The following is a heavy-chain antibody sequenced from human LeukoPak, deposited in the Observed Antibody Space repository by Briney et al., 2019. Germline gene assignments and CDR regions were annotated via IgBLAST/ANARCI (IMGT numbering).Heavy chain of an antibody. Sequence: SETLSLTCAVYGGSFSGYYWSRIRQPPGKGLEWIGEINHSGSTNYNPSLKSRVTISVDTSKNKVSLKLRSVTAADTAVYYCAREREWIQLPAMRSYYYMDVWGKGTTVTVSS. J-gene: IGHJ6*03. V-gene: IGHV4-34*01. CDR1: GGSFSGYY. CDR2: INHSGST. CDR3: AREREWIQLPAMRSYYYMDV. D-gene: IGHD5-18*01.